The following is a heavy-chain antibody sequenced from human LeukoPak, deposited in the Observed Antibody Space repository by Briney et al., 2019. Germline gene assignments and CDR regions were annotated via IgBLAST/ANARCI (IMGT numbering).Heavy chain of an antibody. CDR3: AKSIVVVAAALDY. V-gene: IGHV3-23*01. CDR1: GFTFSNYA. Sequence: GGSLRLSCEASGFTFSNYAMSWVRQAPGKGLEWVSVISGSGNRTHYADSVKGRFTISRDNSKNTLYLQMNSLRAEDTAVYYCAKSIVVVAAALDYWGQGTLVTVSS. CDR2: ISGSGNRT. J-gene: IGHJ4*02. D-gene: IGHD2-2*01.